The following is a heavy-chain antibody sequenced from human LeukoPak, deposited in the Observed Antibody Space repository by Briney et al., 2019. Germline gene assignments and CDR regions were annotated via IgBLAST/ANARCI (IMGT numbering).Heavy chain of an antibody. V-gene: IGHV3-23*01. CDR1: GFTFSSFA. D-gene: IGHD6-13*01. Sequence: GGSLRLSCAASGFTFSSFAMSWVRQAPGKGLEWVSAISGSGGSTYYADSVKGRFTISRDNSKNTLYLQMNTLRAEDTAVYYCAKSTYCSSWYFDYWGQGTLVTVSS. CDR2: ISGSGGST. J-gene: IGHJ4*02. CDR3: AKSTYCSSWYFDY.